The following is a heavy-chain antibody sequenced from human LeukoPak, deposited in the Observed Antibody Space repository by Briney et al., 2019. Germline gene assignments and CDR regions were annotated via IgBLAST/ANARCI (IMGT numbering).Heavy chain of an antibody. CDR2: IYYSGSV. D-gene: IGHD1-26*01. V-gene: IGHV4-39*07. Sequence: SETLSLTCTVSGDSISSRGYYWGWIRQPPGKGLEWIGSIYYSGSVYYNPSLKSRVTISVDTSKNQFSLKLSSVTAADTAVYYCARYSGSHRSPFDYWGQGTLVTVSS. J-gene: IGHJ4*02. CDR3: ARYSGSHRSPFDY. CDR1: GDSISSRGYY.